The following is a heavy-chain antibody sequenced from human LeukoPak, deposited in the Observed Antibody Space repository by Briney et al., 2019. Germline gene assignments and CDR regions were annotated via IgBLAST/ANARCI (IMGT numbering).Heavy chain of an antibody. CDR2: ISSSSSTI. Sequence: GGSLRLSCAASGFTFSSYSMNWGREAPGKGLGWDSYISSSSSTIYYADSVKGRFTISRGNAKNSLYLQMNSLRAEDTAVYYCASRVAGSTKGGYWGQGTLVTVSS. D-gene: IGHD6-19*01. CDR1: GFTFSSYS. J-gene: IGHJ4*02. V-gene: IGHV3-48*01. CDR3: ASRVAGSTKGGY.